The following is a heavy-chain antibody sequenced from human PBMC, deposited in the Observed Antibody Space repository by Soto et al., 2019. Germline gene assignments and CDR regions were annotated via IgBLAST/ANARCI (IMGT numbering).Heavy chain of an antibody. Sequence: QVQLVQSGAEVKKPGSSVKVSCKASGGTFSSYAISWVRQAPGQGLEWMGGIIPIFGTANYAQKFQGRVTITADESTSTVYMELSSLRSEDTAVYYCARGRLRYFDWLLPNDYWGQGTLVTVSS. CDR2: IIPIFGTA. J-gene: IGHJ4*02. CDR3: ARGRLRYFDWLLPNDY. CDR1: GGTFSSYA. D-gene: IGHD3-9*01. V-gene: IGHV1-69*01.